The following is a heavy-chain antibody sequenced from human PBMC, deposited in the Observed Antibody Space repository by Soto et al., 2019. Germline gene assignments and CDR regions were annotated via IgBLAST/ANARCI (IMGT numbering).Heavy chain of an antibody. J-gene: IGHJ6*02. D-gene: IGHD2-8*01. V-gene: IGHV4-39*01. Sequence: SETLSLTCRVSGGPIRSSAYYWGWIRQPPGKGLQWIGTIYYTGDTQYTPYLQSRLTISLDTPNNQFSLNLNSVTAADSAVYYYGGLQGVWNGHEEPYYYYGMDVWGPGTTVTVSS. CDR2: IYYTGDT. CDR1: GGPIRSSAYY. CDR3: GGLQGVWNGHEEPYYYYGMDV.